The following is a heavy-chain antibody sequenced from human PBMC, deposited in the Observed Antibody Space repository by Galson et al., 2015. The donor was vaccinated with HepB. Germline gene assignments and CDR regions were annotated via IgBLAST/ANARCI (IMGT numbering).Heavy chain of an antibody. J-gene: IGHJ4*02. D-gene: IGHD6-6*01. CDR3: ARGSIAARPYYFDY. CDR2: IYTSGST. CDR1: GGSISSGSYY. Sequence: TLSLTCTVSGGSISSGSYYWSWIRQPAGKGLEWIGRIYTSGSTNYNPSLKSRVTMSVDTSKNQFSLKLSSVTAADTAVYYCARGSIAARPYYFDYWGQGTLVTVSS. V-gene: IGHV4-61*02.